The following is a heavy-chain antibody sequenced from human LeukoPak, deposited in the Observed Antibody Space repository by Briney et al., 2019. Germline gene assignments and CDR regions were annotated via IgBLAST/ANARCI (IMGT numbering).Heavy chain of an antibody. V-gene: IGHV4-34*01. CDR3: ACSWAGMYYPFYYFDY. Sequence: SETLSLTCAVYGDSFSGYYWSWIRQPPGKGLEWIAEINHRGSTHYNPSLKSRVNISADTSKSQFSLNLDSVTAADTAVYYCACSWAGMYYPFYYFDYWGQGSLVTVSS. J-gene: IGHJ4*02. CDR1: GDSFSGYY. CDR2: INHRGST. D-gene: IGHD2-8*01.